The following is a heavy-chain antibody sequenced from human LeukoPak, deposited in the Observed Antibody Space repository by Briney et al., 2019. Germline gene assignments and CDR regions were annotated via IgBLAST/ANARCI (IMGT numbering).Heavy chain of an antibody. CDR1: GYTFTSYG. V-gene: IGHV1-18*01. CDR2: ISAYNGNT. CDR3: ARGPDYGGNSGNYYYYYMDV. D-gene: IGHD4-23*01. J-gene: IGHJ6*03. Sequence: ASVKVSCKASGYTFTSYGISWVRQAPGQGLEWMGWISAYNGNTNYAQKLQGRVTMTTDTSTSTAYMELRSLRSDDTAVYYCARGPDYGGNSGNYYYYYMDVWGKGTTVTVSS.